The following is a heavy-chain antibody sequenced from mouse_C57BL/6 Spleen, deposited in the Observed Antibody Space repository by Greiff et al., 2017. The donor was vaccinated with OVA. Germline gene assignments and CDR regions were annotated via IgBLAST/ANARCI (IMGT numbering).Heavy chain of an antibody. CDR2: IYPGDGDT. J-gene: IGHJ4*01. Sequence: QVQLQQSGAELVKPGASVKISCKASGYAFSSYWMNWVKQRPGKGLEWIGQIYPGDGDTNYNGKFKGKATLTADKSSSTAYMQLSSLTSEDSAVYFCARHPSLGAMDYWGQGTSVTVSS. D-gene: IGHD4-1*01. CDR1: GYAFSSYW. V-gene: IGHV1-80*01. CDR3: ARHPSLGAMDY.